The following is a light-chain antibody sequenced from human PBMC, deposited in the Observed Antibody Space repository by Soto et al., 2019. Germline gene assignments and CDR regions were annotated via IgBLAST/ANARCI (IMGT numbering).Light chain of an antibody. CDR3: CSFAGSSDV. V-gene: IGLV2-23*02. CDR2: EVT. Sequence: QSVLTQPASVSGSPGQSITISCTGTSSDVGSYNLVSWYQQHPGKAPKLMIYEVTKRPSGVSNRFSGSKSGNTASLTISGLQAEDEADYYCCSFAGSSDVFGTGTKATVL. CDR1: SSDVGSYNL. J-gene: IGLJ1*01.